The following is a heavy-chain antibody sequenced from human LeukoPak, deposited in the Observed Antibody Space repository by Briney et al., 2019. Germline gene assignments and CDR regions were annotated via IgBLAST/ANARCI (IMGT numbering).Heavy chain of an antibody. CDR3: ARDGGDFWSGYFDY. J-gene: IGHJ4*02. D-gene: IGHD3-3*01. CDR1: GGSISSYY. V-gene: IGHV4-59*12. Sequence: SETLSLTCTVSGGSISSYYWSWIRQPPGKGLEWIGYIYYSGSTDYNPSLKSRVTMSVDTSKNQFSLKLSSVTAADTAVYYCARDGGDFWSGYFDYWGQGTLVTVSS. CDR2: IYYSGST.